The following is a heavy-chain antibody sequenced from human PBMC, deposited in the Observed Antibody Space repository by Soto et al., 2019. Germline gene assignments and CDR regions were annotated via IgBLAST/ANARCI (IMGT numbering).Heavy chain of an antibody. Sequence: QVQLVESGGGLVKPGGSLRLSCAASGFTFSDYYMSWIRQAPGKGLEWVSYISSSSSYTNYADSVKGRFTISRDNAKNSLFLQMNSLRAEDTAVYYCARAVNDCGDYVRLAAYYYYGMDVWGQGTTVTVSS. CDR1: GFTFSDYY. V-gene: IGHV3-11*06. D-gene: IGHD4-17*01. CDR3: ARAVNDCGDYVRLAAYYYYGMDV. CDR2: ISSSSSYT. J-gene: IGHJ6*02.